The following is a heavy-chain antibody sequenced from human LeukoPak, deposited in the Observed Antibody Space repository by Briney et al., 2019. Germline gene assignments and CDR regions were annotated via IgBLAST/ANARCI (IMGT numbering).Heavy chain of an antibody. CDR1: GGSISSGGYY. CDR3: ARALYSRGELSTFDY. J-gene: IGHJ4*02. D-gene: IGHD3-16*02. Sequence: SQTLSLTCTVSGGSISSGGYYWSWIRHHPGKGLEWIGYAYYSGSTFYNPSLKSRVTISVDTSKNQFSLKLSPVTAADTAVYLCARALYSRGELSTFDYWGQGTLVTVSS. CDR2: AYYSGST. V-gene: IGHV4-31*03.